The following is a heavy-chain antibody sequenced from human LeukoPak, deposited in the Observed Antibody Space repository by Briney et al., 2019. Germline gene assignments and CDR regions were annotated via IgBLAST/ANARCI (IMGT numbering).Heavy chain of an antibody. CDR1: GFTFSSYA. J-gene: IGHJ6*02. CDR2: ISGSGGST. Sequence: PGGSLRLSCAASGFTFSSYAMSWVRQAPGKGLEWVSAISGSGGSTYYADSVKGRFTISRDNSKNTLYLQMNSLRAEDTAVYYCAKEIGSLELEPYYYYYGMDVWGQGTTVTVSS. V-gene: IGHV3-23*01. CDR3: AKEIGSLELEPYYYYYGMDV. D-gene: IGHD1-7*01.